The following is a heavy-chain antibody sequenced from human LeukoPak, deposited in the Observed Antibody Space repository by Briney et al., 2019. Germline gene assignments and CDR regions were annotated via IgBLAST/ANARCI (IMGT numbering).Heavy chain of an antibody. J-gene: IGHJ3*02. CDR3: ARGPNYYDS. CDR1: GGSFSGYY. Sequence: PSETLCLTCAVYGGSFSGYYWSWIRQPPGKGLEWIGEINHSGSTNYNPSLKSRVTISVDTSKNQFSLKLSSVTAADTAVYYCARGPNYYDSWGQGTMVTVSS. D-gene: IGHD3-10*01. V-gene: IGHV4-34*01. CDR2: INHSGST.